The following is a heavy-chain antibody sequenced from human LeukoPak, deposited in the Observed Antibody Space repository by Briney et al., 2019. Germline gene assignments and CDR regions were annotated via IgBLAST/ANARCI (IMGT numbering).Heavy chain of an antibody. Sequence: SETLSLTCTVSGGSISSYYWSWIRQPAGKGLEWIGRIYTSGSTNYNPSLKSRVTMSVDTSKNQFSLKLSSVTAADTAVYYCARARPKTYYYGSGSYEPFDYWGQGTLVTVSS. V-gene: IGHV4-4*07. CDR1: GGSISSYY. CDR3: ARARPKTYYYGSGSYEPFDY. D-gene: IGHD3-10*01. CDR2: IYTSGST. J-gene: IGHJ4*02.